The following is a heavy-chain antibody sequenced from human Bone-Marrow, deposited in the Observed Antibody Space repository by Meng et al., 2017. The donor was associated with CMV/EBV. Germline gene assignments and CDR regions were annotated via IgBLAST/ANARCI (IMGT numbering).Heavy chain of an antibody. Sequence: GGSLRLSCKTFRFMFNIYSMSWVRQAPGKGLEWVSYISSSSSTIYYADSVKGRFTISRDNAKNSLYLQMNSLRAEDTAVYYCARDDSSSSPYYYYGMDVWGQGTTVTVSS. D-gene: IGHD6-6*01. CDR1: RFMFNIYS. V-gene: IGHV3-48*04. CDR2: ISSSSSTI. CDR3: ARDDSSSSPYYYYGMDV. J-gene: IGHJ6*02.